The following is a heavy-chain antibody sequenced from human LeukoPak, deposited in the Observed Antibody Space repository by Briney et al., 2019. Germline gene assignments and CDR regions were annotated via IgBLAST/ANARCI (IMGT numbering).Heavy chain of an antibody. CDR1: GGSFSGYY. CDR3: ARRSHYDSSGYYSDAFDI. J-gene: IGHJ3*02. CDR2: INHSGST. D-gene: IGHD3-22*01. V-gene: IGHV4-34*01. Sequence: SETLSLTCAVYGGSFSGYYWSWIRQPPGKGLEWIGEINHSGSTNYNPSLKSRVTISVDTSKNQFSLKLSSVTAADTAVYYCARRSHYDSSGYYSDAFDIWGQGTMVTVSS.